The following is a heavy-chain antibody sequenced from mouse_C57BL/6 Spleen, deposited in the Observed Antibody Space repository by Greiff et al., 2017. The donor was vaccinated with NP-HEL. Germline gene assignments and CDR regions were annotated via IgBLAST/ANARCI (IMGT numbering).Heavy chain of an antibody. V-gene: IGHV5-16*01. CDR3: ACFITPGYYFDY. J-gene: IGHJ2*01. Sequence: EVQVVESEGGLVQPGSSMKLSCTASGFTFSDYYMAWVRQVPEKGLEWVANINYDGSSTYYLDSLKSRFIISRDNAKNILYLQMSSLKSEDTATYYCACFITPGYYFDYWGQGTTLTVSS. CDR1: GFTFSDYY. CDR2: INYDGSST. D-gene: IGHD1-1*01.